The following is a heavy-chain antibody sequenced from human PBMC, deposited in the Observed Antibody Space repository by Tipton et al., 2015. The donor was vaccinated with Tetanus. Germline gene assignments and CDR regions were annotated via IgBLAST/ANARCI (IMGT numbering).Heavy chain of an antibody. D-gene: IGHD2-21*01. J-gene: IGHJ6*02. CDR3: ARDRGDFIGSGMDG. CDR2: IDPNSGGT. Sequence: QLVQSGAEMKKPGASVKVSCKASGYTFTGYYIYWVRQAPGQGLEWMGWIDPNSGGTVYAQKLQGRVTMTRDTSISTVYMDLRSLKSDDAAVYYCARDRGDFIGSGMDGWGPGPAVPVS. CDR1: GYTFTGYY. V-gene: IGHV1-2*02.